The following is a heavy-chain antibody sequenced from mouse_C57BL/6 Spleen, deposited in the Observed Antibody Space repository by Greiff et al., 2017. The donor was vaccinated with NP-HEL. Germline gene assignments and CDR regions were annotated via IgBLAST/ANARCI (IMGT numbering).Heavy chain of an antibody. CDR2: IRNKANGYTT. Sequence: EVKLMESGGGLVQPGGSLSLSCAASGFTFTDYYMSWVRQPPGKALEWLGFIRNKANGYTTEYSASVKGRFTISRDNSQSILYLQMNALRAEDSATYYCARYGGWLLYYFDYWGQGTTLTVSS. CDR1: GFTFTDYY. CDR3: ARYGGWLLYYFDY. V-gene: IGHV7-3*01. D-gene: IGHD2-3*01. J-gene: IGHJ2*01.